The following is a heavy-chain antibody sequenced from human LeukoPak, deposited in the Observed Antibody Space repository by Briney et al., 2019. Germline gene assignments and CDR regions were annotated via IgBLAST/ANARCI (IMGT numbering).Heavy chain of an antibody. CDR2: IYHSGST. D-gene: IGHD5-24*01. Sequence: SETLSLTCTVSGYSISSGYYWGWVRQPPGKGLEWIGSIYHSGSTNYNPSLKSRVTISVDTSKNQFSLKLSSVTAADTAVYYCARTEMATINWDNWFDPWGQGTLVTVSS. CDR1: GYSISSGYY. V-gene: IGHV4-38-2*02. CDR3: ARTEMATINWDNWFDP. J-gene: IGHJ5*02.